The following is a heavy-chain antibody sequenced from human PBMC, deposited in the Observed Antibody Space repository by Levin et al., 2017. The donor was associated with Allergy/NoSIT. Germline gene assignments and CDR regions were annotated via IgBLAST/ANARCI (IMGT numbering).Heavy chain of an antibody. D-gene: IGHD3-10*01. CDR3: ARDALWFGELLIRPESGADY. CDR1: GFTFSSYS. V-gene: IGHV3-21*01. CDR2: ISSSSSYI. Sequence: PGGSLRLSCAASGFTFSSYSMNWVRQAPGKGLEWVSSISSSSSYIYYADSVKGRFTISRDNAKNSLYLQMNSLRAEDTAVYYCARDALWFGELLIRPESGADYWGQGTLVTVSS. J-gene: IGHJ4*02.